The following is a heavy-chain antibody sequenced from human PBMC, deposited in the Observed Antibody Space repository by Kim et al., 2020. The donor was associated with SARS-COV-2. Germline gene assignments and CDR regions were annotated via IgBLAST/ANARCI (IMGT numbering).Heavy chain of an antibody. CDR3: AREGYGDYVGPHNWFDP. CDR1: GYTFTSYA. V-gene: IGHV1-3*01. Sequence: ASVKVSCKASGYTFTSYAMHWVRQAPGQRLEWMGWINAGNGNTKYSQKFQGRVTITRETSASTAYMELSSLRSEDTAVYYCAREGYGDYVGPHNWFDPWGQGTLVTVSS. J-gene: IGHJ5*02. CDR2: INAGNGNT. D-gene: IGHD4-17*01.